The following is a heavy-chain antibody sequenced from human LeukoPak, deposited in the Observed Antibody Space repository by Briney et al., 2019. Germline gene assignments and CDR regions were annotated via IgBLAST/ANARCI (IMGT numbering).Heavy chain of an antibody. Sequence: PLETLSLTCTVSGGSISSGGYYWSWIRQHPGKGLEWIGYIYYSGSTYYNPSLKSRVTISVDTSKNQFPLKLSSVTAADTAVCYCARKKWDSYYYGMDVWGQGTTVTVSS. CDR1: GGSISSGGYY. CDR3: ARKKWDSYYYGMDV. J-gene: IGHJ6*02. CDR2: IYYSGST. V-gene: IGHV4-31*03. D-gene: IGHD1-26*01.